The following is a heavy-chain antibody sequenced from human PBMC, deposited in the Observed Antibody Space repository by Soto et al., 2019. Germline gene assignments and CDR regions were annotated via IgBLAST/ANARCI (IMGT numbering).Heavy chain of an antibody. V-gene: IGHV1-2*02. CDR2: INPNSGGT. D-gene: IGHD6-13*01. J-gene: IGHJ5*02. CDR1: GYTITGYY. CDR3: ARGRSSSWYEYKDWFDP. Sequence: ASVNVTGKASGYTITGYYMHWGRPAPGQRLEGMGRINPNSGGTNYAQKFQGRDTMTRDTSISTADMELRRLRSDDTAVYYCARGRSSSWYEYKDWFDPWGQGTPVTVSS.